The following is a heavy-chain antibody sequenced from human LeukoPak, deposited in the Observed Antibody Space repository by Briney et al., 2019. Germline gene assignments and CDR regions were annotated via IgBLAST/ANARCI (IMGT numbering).Heavy chain of an antibody. CDR2: IDTNTGNP. D-gene: IGHD3-16*01. Sequence: ASVKVSCKASGYTFSSYPMIWVRQAPGQGLEWMGWIDTNTGNPSNAQGFTGRFVFSLDTSVSTTFLYINNLKADDTAVYYCARGGGVRLRYPFDYWGQGTLVTVSS. J-gene: IGHJ4*02. CDR3: ARGGGVRLRYPFDY. CDR1: GYTFSSYP. V-gene: IGHV7-4-1*02.